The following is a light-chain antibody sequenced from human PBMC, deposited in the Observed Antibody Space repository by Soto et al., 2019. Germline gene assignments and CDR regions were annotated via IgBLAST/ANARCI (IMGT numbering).Light chain of an antibody. V-gene: IGKV1-5*03. CDR3: QRYDSYSL. Sequence: DIQMTQFPSTLSASVGDRVIITCRASQNIGSWLAWYQQKPGQVPKLLIYEASRLGRGVPSRFRGRGSGTKFTLTISSLQPDDFATYYCQRYDSYSLFSPGTTGDIK. CDR1: QNIGSW. CDR2: EAS. J-gene: IGKJ3*01.